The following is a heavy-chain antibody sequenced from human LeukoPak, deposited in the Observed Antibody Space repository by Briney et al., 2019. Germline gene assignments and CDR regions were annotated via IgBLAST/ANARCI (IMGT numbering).Heavy chain of an antibody. CDR3: ARALPLTDFWSGSYFYYMDV. D-gene: IGHD3-3*01. CDR2: VYYSGST. CDR1: SGSISSHY. V-gene: IGHV4-59*11. J-gene: IGHJ6*03. Sequence: PSETLSLTCTVSSGSISSHYWSWIRQPPGKGLEWIGYVYYSGSTNYNPSLKSRVTISVDTSKNQFSLKLSSVTAADTAVYYCARALPLTDFWSGSYFYYMDVWGKGTTVTVSS.